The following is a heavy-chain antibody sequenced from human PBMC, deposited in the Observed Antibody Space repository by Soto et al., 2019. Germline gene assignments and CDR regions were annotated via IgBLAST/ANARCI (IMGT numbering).Heavy chain of an antibody. CDR3: ARDLRRQNTMFTPGGNDY. J-gene: IGHJ4*02. CDR1: GFTFSSYE. CDR2: ISSSGSTI. D-gene: IGHD3-10*02. V-gene: IGHV3-48*03. Sequence: PGGSLRLSCAASGFTFSSYEMNWVRQAPGKGLEWVSYISSSGSTIYYADSVKGRFTISRDNAKNSLYLQMNSLRAEDTAVYYCARDLRRQNTMFTPGGNDYWGQGTLVTVSS.